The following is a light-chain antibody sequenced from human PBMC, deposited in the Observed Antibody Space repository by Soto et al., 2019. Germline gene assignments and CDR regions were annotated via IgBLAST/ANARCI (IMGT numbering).Light chain of an antibody. J-gene: IGKJ5*01. V-gene: IGKV3D-15*01. CDR2: GAF. CDR1: QSVSSN. CDR3: QQYNSWFSIT. Sequence: QSPATLSVSPGERATLSCRASQSVSSNVAWYQQKPGQAPRLLIYGAFTRAAGIPARFSGSGSGTEFTLTISSLQSEDFAIYYGQQYNSWFSITFGQGTRLEIK.